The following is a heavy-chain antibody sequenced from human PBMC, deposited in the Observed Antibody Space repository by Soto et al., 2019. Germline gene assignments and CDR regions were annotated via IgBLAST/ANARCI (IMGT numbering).Heavy chain of an antibody. D-gene: IGHD6-13*01. J-gene: IGHJ4*02. V-gene: IGHV3-48*02. CDR1: GFKFIRYS. CDR2: ISSSGTK. CDR3: ARDISSWASDY. Sequence: GVSLRVSSAAAGFKFIRYSMNWVRQAPGKGLEWVSYISSSGTKNYADSVRGRFTISRDNAKNSLFLQMNSLRDEDTAVYYCARDISSWASDYWGQRTLVTVSS.